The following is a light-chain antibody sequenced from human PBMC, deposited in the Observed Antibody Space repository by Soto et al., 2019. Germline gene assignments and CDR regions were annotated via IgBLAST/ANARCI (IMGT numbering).Light chain of an antibody. CDR3: QQLNSYPLT. CDR1: QGISSF. Sequence: IQLSKSPSSLSASVGDRVTITCRASQGISSFLAWFQQKPGKAPKLLIYAASNLQSGVPSRFSGSGSGTDFTLTISRLQPEDFATYYCQQLNSYPLTFGGGTKVEIK. CDR2: AAS. V-gene: IGKV1-9*01. J-gene: IGKJ4*01.